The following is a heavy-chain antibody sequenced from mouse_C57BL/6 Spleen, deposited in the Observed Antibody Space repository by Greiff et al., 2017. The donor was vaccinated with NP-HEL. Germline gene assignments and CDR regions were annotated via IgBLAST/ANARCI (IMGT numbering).Heavy chain of an antibody. Sequence: QVQLKQPGAELVKPGASVKLSCTASGYTFTSYWITWVQQRPGQGLEWIGDIYPGSGSTNYNEKFTSKATLTVDTSSNTSYMQLSSLTSEDSAVYYGARGRYDGYSGPFEVWGTGTTVTVSS. D-gene: IGHD2-3*01. V-gene: IGHV1-55*01. CDR3: ARGRYDGYSGPFEV. CDR2: IYPGSGST. J-gene: IGHJ1*03. CDR1: GYTFTSYW.